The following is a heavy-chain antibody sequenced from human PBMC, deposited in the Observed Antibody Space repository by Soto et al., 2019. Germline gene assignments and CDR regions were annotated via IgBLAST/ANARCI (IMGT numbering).Heavy chain of an antibody. CDR3: ARGRHDSSGYYFDY. V-gene: IGHV4-34*01. Sequence: PSETLSLTCAVYGGSFSGYYWSWIRQPPGKGLEWIGEINHSGSTNYNPSLKSRVTIAVDTSKNQFSLKLSSVTAADTAVYYCARGRHDSSGYYFDYWGQGALVTVSS. CDR1: GGSFSGYY. J-gene: IGHJ4*02. CDR2: INHSGST. D-gene: IGHD3-22*01.